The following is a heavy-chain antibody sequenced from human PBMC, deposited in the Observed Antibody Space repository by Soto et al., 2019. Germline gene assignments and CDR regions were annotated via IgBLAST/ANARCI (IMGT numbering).Heavy chain of an antibody. D-gene: IGHD3-22*01. CDR1: GYTFTSYD. CDR2: MNPNSGNT. J-gene: IGHJ5*02. CDR3: ARGRGYYDSRCYNWFDP. Sequence: ASVKVSCKASGYTFTSYDINWVRQATGQGLEWMGWMNPNSGNTGYAQKFQGRVTMTRNTSISTAYMELSSLRSEDTAVYYCARGRGYYDSRCYNWFDPWGQGTLGTGSS. V-gene: IGHV1-8*01.